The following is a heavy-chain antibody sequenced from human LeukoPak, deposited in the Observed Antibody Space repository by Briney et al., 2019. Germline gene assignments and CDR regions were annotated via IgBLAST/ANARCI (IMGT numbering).Heavy chain of an antibody. CDR2: INHSGST. CDR3: ARQGSGSYYRDAFDI. CDR1: GGSISSSLYY. Sequence: SETLSLTCAVSGGSISSSLYYWGWIRQPPGKGLEWIGEINHSGSTNYNPSLKSRVTISVDTSKNQFSLKLSSVTAADTAVYYCARQGSGSYYRDAFDIWGQGTMVTVSS. D-gene: IGHD3-10*01. J-gene: IGHJ3*02. V-gene: IGHV4-39*01.